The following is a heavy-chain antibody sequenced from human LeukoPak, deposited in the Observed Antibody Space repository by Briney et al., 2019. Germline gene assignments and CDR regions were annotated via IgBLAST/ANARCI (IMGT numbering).Heavy chain of an antibody. Sequence: SETLSLTCTVSGGSVSSGSYYWSWIRQPPGKGLEWIGYIYYSESTNYNPSLKSRVTISVDTSKNQFSLKLSSVTAADTAVYYCARDSRGEQLVRYYYYGMDVWGQGTTVTVSS. V-gene: IGHV4-61*01. J-gene: IGHJ6*02. CDR3: ARDSRGEQLVRYYYYGMDV. D-gene: IGHD6-13*01. CDR1: GGSVSSGSYY. CDR2: IYYSEST.